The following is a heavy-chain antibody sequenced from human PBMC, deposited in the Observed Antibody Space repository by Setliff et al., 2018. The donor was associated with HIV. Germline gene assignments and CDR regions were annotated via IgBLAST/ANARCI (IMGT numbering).Heavy chain of an antibody. CDR1: GVSINRTGHY. CDR2: VSQSGST. Sequence: SETLSLTCSVSGVSINRTGHYWGWIRQSPGKSLEWIGSVSQSGSTYYNPSLKSRITISVDRSKNLLSLKVNSVTAADTATYYCARHVIGVVMLYSWGAFDYWGRGTLVTVSS. V-gene: IGHV4-39*01. J-gene: IGHJ4*02. D-gene: IGHD3-16*01. CDR3: ARHVIGVVMLYSWGAFDY.